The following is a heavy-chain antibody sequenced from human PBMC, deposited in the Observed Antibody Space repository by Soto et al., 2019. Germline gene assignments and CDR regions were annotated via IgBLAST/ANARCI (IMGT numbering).Heavy chain of an antibody. CDR1: GGTFSSYA. Sequence: QVQLVQSGAEVKKPGSSVKVSCKASGGTFSSYAISWVRQAPGQGLEWMGGIIPIFGTANYAQKFQGRATIAADESTSTAYRELSSLRSEDTAVYYCGRGYSSENWFDPWGQGTLVTVSS. V-gene: IGHV1-69*01. CDR3: GRGYSSENWFDP. J-gene: IGHJ5*02. CDR2: IIPIFGTA. D-gene: IGHD6-19*01.